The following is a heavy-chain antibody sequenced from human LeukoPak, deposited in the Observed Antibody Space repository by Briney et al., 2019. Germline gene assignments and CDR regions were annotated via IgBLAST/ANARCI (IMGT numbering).Heavy chain of an antibody. V-gene: IGHV3-64D*06. CDR1: GFTFSSYA. D-gene: IGHD2-15*01. Sequence: GGSLRLSCSASGFTFSSYAMHRVRQAPGKGLEYVSAISSNGGSTYYADSVKGRFTISRDNSKNTLYLQMSSLRAEDTAVYYCVKDSCSGGSCYSFHPWGQGTLVTVSS. CDR3: VKDSCSGGSCYSFHP. J-gene: IGHJ5*02. CDR2: ISSNGGST.